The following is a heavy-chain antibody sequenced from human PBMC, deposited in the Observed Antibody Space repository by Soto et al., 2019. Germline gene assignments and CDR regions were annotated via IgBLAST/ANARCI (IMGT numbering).Heavy chain of an antibody. CDR1: GFTFSSYD. D-gene: IGHD2-2*01. CDR3: ARAHCSSTSCYVGYNWFAP. V-gene: IGHV3-13*01. Sequence: PGGSLRLSCAASGFTFSSYDMHWVRQATGKGLEWVSAIGTAGDTYYPGSVKGRFTISRENAKNSLYLQMNSLRAEDTAVYYCARAHCSSTSCYVGYNWFAPWGQGTLVTVSS. J-gene: IGHJ5*02. CDR2: IGTAGDT.